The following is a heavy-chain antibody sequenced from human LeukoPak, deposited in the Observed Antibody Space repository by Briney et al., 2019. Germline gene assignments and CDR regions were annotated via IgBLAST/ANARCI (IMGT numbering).Heavy chain of an antibody. CDR1: GGPISSYY. V-gene: IGHV4-59*01. CDR2: IYYSGST. J-gene: IGHJ4*02. Sequence: SETLSLTCTVSGGPISSYYWSWIRQPPGKGLEWIGYIYYSGSTNYNPSLKSRVTISVDTSKNQFSLKLSSVTAADTAVYYCASCRPTVFDYWGQGTLVTVSS. D-gene: IGHD1-14*01. CDR3: ASCRPTVFDY.